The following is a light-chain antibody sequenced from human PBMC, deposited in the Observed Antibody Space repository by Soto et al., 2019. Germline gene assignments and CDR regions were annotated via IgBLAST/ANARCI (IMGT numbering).Light chain of an antibody. V-gene: IGLV2-11*01. CDR3: CSYAGSYTFYV. Sequence: QSALTQPRSVSGSPGQSVTISCAGTSSDVGGYDYVSWYQHHPGTAPKLMIYDVSMRPSGVPDRFSGSKSGNTASLTISGFQAEDEAEYDCCSYAGSYTFYVFVTGTKVTVL. CDR1: SSDVGGYDY. J-gene: IGLJ1*01. CDR2: DVS.